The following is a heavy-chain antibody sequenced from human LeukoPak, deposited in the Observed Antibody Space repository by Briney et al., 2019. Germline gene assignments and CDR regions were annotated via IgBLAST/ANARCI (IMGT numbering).Heavy chain of an antibody. V-gene: IGHV3-49*03. D-gene: IGHD6-19*01. CDR1: GFTFGDYL. Sequence: GGSLRLSCTASGFTFGDYLMSWFRQAPGKGLEWIGFISGGTTEYAASVKGRFTISRDDSTSIAYLQMKSLTTEDTAVYYCSRGSGWLSVYWGQGTLVTVSS. CDR3: SRGSGWLSVY. J-gene: IGHJ4*02. CDR2: ISGGTT.